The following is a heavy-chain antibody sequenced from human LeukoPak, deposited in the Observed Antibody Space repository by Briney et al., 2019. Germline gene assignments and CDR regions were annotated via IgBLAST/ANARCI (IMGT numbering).Heavy chain of an antibody. J-gene: IGHJ4*02. CDR2: INHSGST. CDR3: ARGTAYYFDY. Sequence: SETLSLTCAVYGGSFRGYYWSWIRQPPGKGLEWIGEINHSGSTNYNPSLKSRVTISVDTSKNQFSLKLSSVTAADTAVYYCARGTAYYFDYWGQGTLVTVSS. V-gene: IGHV4-34*01. CDR1: GGSFRGYY.